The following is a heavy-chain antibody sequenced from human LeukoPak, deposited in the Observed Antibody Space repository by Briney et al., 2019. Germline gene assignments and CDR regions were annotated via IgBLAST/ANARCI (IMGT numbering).Heavy chain of an antibody. CDR3: ASPSIAVAGDDFDI. CDR2: ISAYNGNT. J-gene: IGHJ3*02. CDR1: GYTFTSYG. V-gene: IGHV1-18*01. Sequence: ASVKVSCKASGYTFTSYGISWVRQAPGQGLEWMGWISAYNGNTNYAQKLQGRVTMTTDTSASTAYMELRSLRSDDTAVYYCASPSIAVAGDDFDIWGQGTMVTVSS. D-gene: IGHD6-13*01.